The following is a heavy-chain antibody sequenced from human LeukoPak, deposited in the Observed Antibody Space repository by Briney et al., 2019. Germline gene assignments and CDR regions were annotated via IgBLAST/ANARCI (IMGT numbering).Heavy chain of an antibody. Sequence: GGSLRLSCAASGFTVSSNYMSWVRQAPGKGLEWVSVIYSGGSTYYTDSVKGRFTISRDNSKNTLYLQMNSLRAEDTAVYYCARDVDSSGWYAGFSWGQGTRVTVSS. D-gene: IGHD6-19*01. CDR3: ARDVDSSGWYAGFS. CDR1: GFTVSSNY. CDR2: IYSGGST. V-gene: IGHV3-53*01. J-gene: IGHJ5*02.